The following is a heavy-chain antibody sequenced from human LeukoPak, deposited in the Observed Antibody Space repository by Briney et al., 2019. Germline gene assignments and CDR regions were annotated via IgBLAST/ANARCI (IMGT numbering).Heavy chain of an antibody. CDR2: MNPNSGNT. CDR3: ARAGGEEQWLGHYYYYGMDV. CDR1: GYTFTSYD. Sequence: ASVTVSCKASGYTFTSYDINWVRQATGQGLEWMGWMNPNSGNTGYAQKFQGRVTMTRNTSISTAYMELSSLRSEDTAVYYCARAGGEEQWLGHYYYYGMDVWGQGTTVTVSS. J-gene: IGHJ6*02. V-gene: IGHV1-8*01. D-gene: IGHD6-19*01.